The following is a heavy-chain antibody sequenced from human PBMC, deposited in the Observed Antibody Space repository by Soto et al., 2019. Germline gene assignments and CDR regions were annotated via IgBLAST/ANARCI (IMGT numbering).Heavy chain of an antibody. V-gene: IGHV3-23*01. J-gene: IGHJ4*02. CDR3: AFNSGSGSYYFDY. D-gene: IGHD3-10*01. CDR1: GFTFSSYA. Sequence: EVQLLESGGGLVQPGGSLRLSCASSGFTFSSYAMWWVRQAPGKGLECVSAISGGGETTYYADSVKGRFTISRDNSKNTLYLLMNSLRAEDTAVYYCAFNSGSGSYYFDYWGQGNLVTVAS. CDR2: ISGGGETT.